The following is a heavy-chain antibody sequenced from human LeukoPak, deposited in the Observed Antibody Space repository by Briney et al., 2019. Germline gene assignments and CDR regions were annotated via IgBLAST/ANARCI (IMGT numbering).Heavy chain of an antibody. Sequence: GGSLRLSCAASGFTFSNYAMTWVHQAPGKGLEWVSAISGSGGSTYYADSVKGRFTISRDNSKNTLYLQMNSLRAEDTAVYYCAKDFGPYYYDSSGYPNWGQGTLVTVSS. CDR3: AKDFGPYYYDSSGYPN. J-gene: IGHJ4*02. CDR2: ISGSGGST. V-gene: IGHV3-23*01. D-gene: IGHD3-22*01. CDR1: GFTFSNYA.